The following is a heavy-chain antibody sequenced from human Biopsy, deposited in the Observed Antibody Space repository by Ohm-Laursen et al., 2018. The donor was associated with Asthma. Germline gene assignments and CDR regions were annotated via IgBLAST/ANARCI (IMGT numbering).Heavy chain of an antibody. CDR3: ARARYGDLHDY. D-gene: IGHD4-17*01. J-gene: IGHJ4*02. Sequence: VASVKVSCEASGYTFTSYAMHWVRQAPGQRLEWMGWINAGNGNTKYSQKFQGRVTITRDTSASTAYMELSSLRSEDTAVYYCARARYGDLHDYWGQGTLVTVSS. CDR2: INAGNGNT. V-gene: IGHV1-3*01. CDR1: GYTFTSYA.